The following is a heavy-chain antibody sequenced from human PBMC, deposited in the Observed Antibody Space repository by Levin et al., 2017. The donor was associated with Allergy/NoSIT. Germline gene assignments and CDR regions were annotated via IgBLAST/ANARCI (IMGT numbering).Heavy chain of an antibody. CDR3: ARANIAVAENYYYYGLDV. V-gene: IGHV1-8*01. J-gene: IGHJ6*02. Sequence: ASVKVSCKASGYSFSSYDINWVRQATGQGPEWMGWVNPDSGNTGYRQTFQGRVTMTRNTSTRTVYMELSSLRSEDTAVYYCARANIAVAENYYYYGLDVWGQGTTVTVSS. CDR1: GYSFSSYD. D-gene: IGHD6-19*01. CDR2: VNPDSGNT.